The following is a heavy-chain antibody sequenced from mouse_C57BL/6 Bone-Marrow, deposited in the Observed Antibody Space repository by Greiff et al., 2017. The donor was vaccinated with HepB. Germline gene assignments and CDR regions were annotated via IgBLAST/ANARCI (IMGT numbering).Heavy chain of an antibody. CDR1: GFTFSDYG. CDR2: ISSGRSTI. J-gene: IGHJ4*01. D-gene: IGHD2-3*01. Sequence: EVKLMESGGGLVKPGGSLKLSCAASGFTFSDYGMHWVRQAPEKGLEWVAYISSGRSTIYYADTVKGRFTISRDNAKNTLFLQMTSLRSEDTAMYYCARPGGYSYYAMDYWGQGTSVTVSS. CDR3: ARPGGYSYYAMDY. V-gene: IGHV5-17*01.